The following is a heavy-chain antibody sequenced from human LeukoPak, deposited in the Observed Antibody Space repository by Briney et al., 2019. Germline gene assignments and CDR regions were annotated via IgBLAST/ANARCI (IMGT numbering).Heavy chain of an antibody. V-gene: IGHV4-38-2*02. CDR2: IYHSGST. CDR1: GYSISSGYY. J-gene: IGHJ4*02. CDR3: ARVLDYYGSGSYSFDY. Sequence: SETLSLTCTVSGYSISSGYYWGWIRQPPGKGPEWIGSIYHSGSTYYNPSLKSRVTISVDTSKNQFSLKLSSVTAADTAVYYCARVLDYYGSGSYSFDYWGQGTLVTVSS. D-gene: IGHD3-10*01.